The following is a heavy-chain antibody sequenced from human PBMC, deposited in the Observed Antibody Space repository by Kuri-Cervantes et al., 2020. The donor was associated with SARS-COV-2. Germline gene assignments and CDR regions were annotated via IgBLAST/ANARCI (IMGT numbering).Heavy chain of an antibody. V-gene: IGHV4-34*01. Sequence: SETLSLTCAVYGGSFSGYYWSWIRQPPGKGLEWIGEINHSGSTNYNPSLKSRVTMSVDTSKNQFSLKLSSVTAADTAVYYCATELNSGSSSKTLGDYYYYMDVWAKGTTVTVSS. CDR2: INHSGST. D-gene: IGHD1-26*01. CDR1: GGSFSGYY. CDR3: ATELNSGSSSKTLGDYYYYMDV. J-gene: IGHJ6*03.